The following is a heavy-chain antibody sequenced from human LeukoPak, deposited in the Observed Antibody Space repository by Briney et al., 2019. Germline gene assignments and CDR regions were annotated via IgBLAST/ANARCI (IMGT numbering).Heavy chain of an antibody. CDR2: IYYSGST. CDR3: ARGRGYCSSTSCAKAYYYYYMDV. CDR1: GGSISSYY. D-gene: IGHD2-2*01. Sequence: PSETLSLTCTVSGGSISSYYWSWIRQPPGKGLEWIGYIYYSGSTNYNPSLKSRVTISVDTSKNQFSLKLSSVTAADTAVYYCARGRGYCSSTSCAKAYYYYYMDVWGKGTTVTVSS. J-gene: IGHJ6*03. V-gene: IGHV4-59*01.